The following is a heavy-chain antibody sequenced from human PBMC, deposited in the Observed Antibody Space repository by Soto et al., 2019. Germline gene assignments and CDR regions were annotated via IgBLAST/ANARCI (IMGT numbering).Heavy chain of an antibody. J-gene: IGHJ3*02. Sequence: PGGSLRLSCVASGFTFSRYGMHWARQAPGKGLEWVAVIWYDGSKEYYADSVEGRFTISRDSSKNTLYLQINSLRAEDTAAYYCARYLYVSGSYYMSGQPKNGIDIWGQGTMVTVSS. V-gene: IGHV3-33*01. CDR1: GFTFSRYG. D-gene: IGHD3-10*01. CDR2: IWYDGSKE. CDR3: ARYLYVSGSYYMSGQPKNGIDI.